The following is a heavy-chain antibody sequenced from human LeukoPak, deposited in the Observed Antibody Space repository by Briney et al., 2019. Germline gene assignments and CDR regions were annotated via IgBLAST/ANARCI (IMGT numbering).Heavy chain of an antibody. CDR1: GGSISSSSYY. V-gene: IGHV4-39*01. CDR2: IYYSGST. J-gene: IGHJ4*02. D-gene: IGHD6-13*01. CDR3: ARRAAAGDY. Sequence: SETLSLTCTVSGGSISSSSYYWGWIRQPPGKGLEWIGSIYYSGSTYYNPSLKSRVTISVDTSKNQFSLKLSSVTAADMAVYYCARRAAAGDYWGQGTLVTVSS.